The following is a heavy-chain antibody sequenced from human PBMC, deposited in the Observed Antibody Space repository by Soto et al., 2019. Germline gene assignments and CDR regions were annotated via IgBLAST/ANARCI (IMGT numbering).Heavy chain of an antibody. Sequence: GGSLRLSCAASGFTFSSYWMSWVRQAPGKGLEWVANIKQDGSEKYYVDSVKGRFTISRDNAKNSLYLQMNSLRAEDTAVYYCARDGADCGGDCYYYYYYGMDVWGQGTTVTVSS. CDR3: ARDGADCGGDCYYYYYYGMDV. V-gene: IGHV3-7*01. CDR1: GFTFSSYW. J-gene: IGHJ6*02. D-gene: IGHD2-21*02. CDR2: IKQDGSEK.